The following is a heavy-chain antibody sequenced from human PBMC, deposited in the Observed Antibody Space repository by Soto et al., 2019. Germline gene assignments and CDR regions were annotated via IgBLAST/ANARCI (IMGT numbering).Heavy chain of an antibody. V-gene: IGHV3-9*01. D-gene: IGHD4-17*01. Sequence: EVQLVESGGCLVQPGRSLRLSCAASGFTFDDYAMHWVRQAPGKGLEWVSGISWNSGSIGYADSVKGRFTISRDNAKNSLYLQMNSMRAEDTALYYCAKGLSLWGSTVDYWGQGTLVTVSS. J-gene: IGHJ4*02. CDR1: GFTFDDYA. CDR3: AKGLSLWGSTVDY. CDR2: ISWNSGSI.